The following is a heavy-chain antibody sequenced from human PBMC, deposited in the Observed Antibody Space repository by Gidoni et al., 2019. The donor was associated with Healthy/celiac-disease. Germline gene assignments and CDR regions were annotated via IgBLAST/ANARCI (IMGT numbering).Heavy chain of an antibody. CDR1: GGTFSSYA. CDR2: IIPIFGTA. Sequence: QVQLVQSGAEVKKPGSSVKVSCQASGGTFSSYAISWVRQAPGQGLEWMGGIIPIFGTANYAQKFQGRVTITADESTSTAYMELSSLRSEDTAVYYCARVSGGQWLVRDYWYFDLRGRGTLVTVSS. J-gene: IGHJ2*01. V-gene: IGHV1-69*01. D-gene: IGHD6-19*01. CDR3: ARVSGGQWLVRDYWYFDL.